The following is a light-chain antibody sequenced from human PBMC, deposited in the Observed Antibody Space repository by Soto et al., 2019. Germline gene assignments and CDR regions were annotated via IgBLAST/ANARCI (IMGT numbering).Light chain of an antibody. Sequence: IQRSQSPSTLSASVGDTVTITCGASQSISSWLAWYQQKPGKAPKLLIYAASSLQSGVPSRFSGSGSGTDGTITISSLQTEDGATYYCQQSYSTKWTFGQGTKVDIK. CDR3: QQSYSTKWT. V-gene: IGKV1-39*01. CDR2: AAS. J-gene: IGKJ1*01. CDR1: QSISSW.